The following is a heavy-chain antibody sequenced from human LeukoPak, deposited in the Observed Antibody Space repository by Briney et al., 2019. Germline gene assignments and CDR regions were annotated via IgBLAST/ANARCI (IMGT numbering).Heavy chain of an antibody. D-gene: IGHD5-12*01. Sequence: GGSLRLSCVAPGFTFSTYEMNWVRQAPGKGLEWVSLIYNDGSRTYYADSVRGRFTISGDTSEGTVYLQMDSLRPEDTAVYYCATDGYHYFDYWGQGTLVTVSS. CDR1: GFTFSTYE. CDR2: IYNDGSRT. J-gene: IGHJ4*02. V-gene: IGHV3-23*03. CDR3: ATDGYHYFDY.